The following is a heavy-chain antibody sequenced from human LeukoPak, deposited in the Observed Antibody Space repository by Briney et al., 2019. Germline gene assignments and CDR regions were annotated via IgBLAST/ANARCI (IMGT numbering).Heavy chain of an antibody. Sequence: GGSLRLSCAASGFTVSSNYMSWVRQAPGKGLEWVSVIYSGGSTYYADSVKGRFTISRDNSKNTLYLQMNSLRAEDTAVYYCARVTRSQGTGWFDPWGQETLVTVSS. CDR3: ARVTRSQGTGWFDP. V-gene: IGHV3-66*02. J-gene: IGHJ5*02. CDR1: GFTVSSNY. CDR2: IYSGGST. D-gene: IGHD1-1*01.